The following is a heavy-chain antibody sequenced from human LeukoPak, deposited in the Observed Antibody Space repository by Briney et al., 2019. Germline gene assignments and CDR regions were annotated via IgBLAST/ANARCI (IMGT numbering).Heavy chain of an antibody. Sequence: ASVKVSRKASEYTFTGYYLHWVRQAPGQGLEWMGCINPGSGGTNYAQKFQDRVTMTRDMYISTAYMELSSLGYDDTAVYYCARGGFVVAPPLAVWGQGTTVTVSS. CDR3: ARGGFVVAPPLAV. D-gene: IGHD3-3*01. CDR2: INPGSGGT. CDR1: EYTFTGYY. J-gene: IGHJ6*02. V-gene: IGHV1-2*02.